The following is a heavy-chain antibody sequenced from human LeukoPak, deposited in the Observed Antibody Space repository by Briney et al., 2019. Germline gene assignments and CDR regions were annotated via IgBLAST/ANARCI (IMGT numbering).Heavy chain of an antibody. V-gene: IGHV3-30*02. CDR3: ASPERVWGSYPLN. CDR2: IRYDGSNK. D-gene: IGHD3-16*02. Sequence: GGSLRLSCAASGFTFIDYGMHWVRQAPGKGLEWVAFIRYDGSNKYYADSVKGRFTISRDNSKNTLYLQMNSLGAEDTAVYYCASPERVWGSYPLNWGQGTLVTVSS. J-gene: IGHJ4*02. CDR1: GFTFIDYG.